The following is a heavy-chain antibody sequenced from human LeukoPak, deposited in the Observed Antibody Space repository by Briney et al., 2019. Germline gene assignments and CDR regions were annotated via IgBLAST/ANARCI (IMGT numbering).Heavy chain of an antibody. Sequence: PGGSLRLSCAASGFTFSDYWMTWVRQAPGKGLEWIGEINHSGSTNYNPSLKSRVTISVDTSKNQFSLKLSSVTAADTAVYYCAAKITTADYWGQGTLVTVSS. J-gene: IGHJ4*02. CDR2: INHSGST. V-gene: IGHV4-34*08. CDR1: GFTFSDYW. CDR3: AAKITTADY. D-gene: IGHD1/OR15-1a*01.